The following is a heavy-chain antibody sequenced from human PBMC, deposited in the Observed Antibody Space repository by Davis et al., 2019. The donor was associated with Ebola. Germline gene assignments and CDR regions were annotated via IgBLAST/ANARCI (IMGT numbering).Heavy chain of an antibody. CDR3: ARAGRYSSGWYLSSDYYYGMDV. D-gene: IGHD6-19*01. J-gene: IGHJ6*02. Sequence: ASVKVSCKASGYTFTSYGISWVRQAPGQGLEWMGWISPYNGNTNYAQKLQGRVTMTTDTSTSTAYMELRSLRSDDTAVYYCARAGRYSSGWYLSSDYYYGMDVWGQGTTVTVSS. V-gene: IGHV1-18*01. CDR2: ISPYNGNT. CDR1: GYTFTSYG.